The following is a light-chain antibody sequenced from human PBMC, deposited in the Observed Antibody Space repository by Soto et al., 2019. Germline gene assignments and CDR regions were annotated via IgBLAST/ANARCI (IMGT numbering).Light chain of an antibody. V-gene: IGKV2-30*02. J-gene: IGKJ3*01. CDR3: LPGTHFPST. CDR2: KVS. Sequence: DVVMTQSPVSLPVTLGQPASISCRSSQSLVHSDGTTFLSWFLQRPGQAPRRLIYKVSNRDSGVPDRLSGSGSGSDFTLKISRVEAEDVGVYYCLPGTHFPSTFGPGTKVDI. CDR1: QSLVHSDGTTF.